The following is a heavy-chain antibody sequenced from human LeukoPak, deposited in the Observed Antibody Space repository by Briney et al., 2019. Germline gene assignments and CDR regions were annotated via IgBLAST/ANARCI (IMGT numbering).Heavy chain of an antibody. CDR2: ISYSGNT. CDR1: GGSINAYY. Sequence: KSSETLSLTCNVSGGSINAYYWSWIRQPPGKGLEWIGYISYSGNTNYNPSLKSRVTISVDTSKNQFSLRLSSATSADTAVYYCARSGAGSSPPCIWGQGTMVTVSS. J-gene: IGHJ3*02. V-gene: IGHV4-59*01. D-gene: IGHD6-6*01. CDR3: ARSGAGSSPPCI.